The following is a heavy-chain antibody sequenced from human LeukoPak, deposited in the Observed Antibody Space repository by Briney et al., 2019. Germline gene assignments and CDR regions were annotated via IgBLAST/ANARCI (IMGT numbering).Heavy chain of an antibody. CDR1: GFTFSSYG. Sequence: GGSLRLSCAASGFTFSSYGMSWVRQAPGKGLEWVSAIGGRDGSTYYADSVKGRFTISRDSSKNTLFLHMNTLRAEDTAIYYCAKDRTVGASYWYFDLWGRGTLVTVSS. V-gene: IGHV3-23*01. J-gene: IGHJ2*01. D-gene: IGHD1-26*01. CDR2: IGGRDGST. CDR3: AKDRTVGASYWYFDL.